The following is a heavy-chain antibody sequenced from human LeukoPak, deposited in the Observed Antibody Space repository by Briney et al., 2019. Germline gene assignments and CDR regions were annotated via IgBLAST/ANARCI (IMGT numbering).Heavy chain of an antibody. CDR3: ARVLREYYYDSSGPDY. D-gene: IGHD3-22*01. J-gene: IGHJ4*02. Sequence: ASVKVSCKASGYTFTGYYMHWVRQAPGQGLEWMGWINPNSGGTNYAQKFQGRVTMTRDTSISTAYMELSRLRSDDTAVYYCARVLREYYYDSSGPDYWGQGTLVTASS. CDR2: INPNSGGT. CDR1: GYTFTGYY. V-gene: IGHV1-2*02.